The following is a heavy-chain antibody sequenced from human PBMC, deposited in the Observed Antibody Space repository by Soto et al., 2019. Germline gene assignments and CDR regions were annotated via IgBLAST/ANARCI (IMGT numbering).Heavy chain of an antibody. CDR3: ARGGGVCYFDY. J-gene: IGHJ4*02. Sequence: GGSLRLSCAGSGFTFSDYYMSWIRQAPGKGLEWVSHISEGGTTIYYSDSVKGRFTVSRDDAKNSLYLQMNSLRVADTAVYYCARGGGVCYFDYWGQGTLVTVSS. CDR2: ISEGGTTI. V-gene: IGHV3-11*01. CDR1: GFTFSDYY. D-gene: IGHD2-8*02.